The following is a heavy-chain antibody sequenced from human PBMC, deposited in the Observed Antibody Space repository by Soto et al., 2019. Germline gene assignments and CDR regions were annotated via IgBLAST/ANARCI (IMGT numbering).Heavy chain of an antibody. CDR2: IIPIFGTA. CDR3: ARGIFLDTATVYYYYYGMDV. Sequence: QVQLVQSGAEVQKPGSSVKVSCKASGGTFSSYAISWVRQAPGQGLEWMGGIIPIFGTANYAQKFQGRVTITADESTSTAYMELSSLRSEDTAVYYCARGIFLDTATVYYYYYGMDVWGQGPKVTVSS. J-gene: IGHJ6*02. CDR1: GGTFSSYA. D-gene: IGHD5-18*01. V-gene: IGHV1-69*01.